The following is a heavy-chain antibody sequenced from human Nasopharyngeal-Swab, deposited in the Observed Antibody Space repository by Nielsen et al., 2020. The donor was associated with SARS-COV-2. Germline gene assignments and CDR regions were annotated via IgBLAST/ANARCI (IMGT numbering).Heavy chain of an antibody. V-gene: IGHV4-34*01. CDR2: INHGGST. D-gene: IGHD4-11*01. Sequence: SQTLSLTCGVYGGSFSDHYWSWIRQPPGKGLEWIGEINHGGSTNYNPSLKSRVTMSVDTSKNQFSLNLSSVTAADTAVYYCARDRADYHSSYYYYYMDVWGKGTTVAVSS. J-gene: IGHJ6*03. CDR1: GGSFSDHY. CDR3: ARDRADYHSSYYYYYMDV.